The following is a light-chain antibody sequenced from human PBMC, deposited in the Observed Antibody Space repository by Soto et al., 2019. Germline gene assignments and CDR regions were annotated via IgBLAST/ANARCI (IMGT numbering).Light chain of an antibody. CDR1: EIVSSS. J-gene: IGKJ2*01. CDR3: QQYESFSPYT. CDR2: DAS. Sequence: DIRMTQSPSTLSAVVGDRVTITFRASEIVSSSVAWYQQKPGKAPKLLIYDASTLESGVPSRFSGSGFVTECTLTINSMQPDDFGTYYCQQYESFSPYTFGRGTRLEIK. V-gene: IGKV1-5*01.